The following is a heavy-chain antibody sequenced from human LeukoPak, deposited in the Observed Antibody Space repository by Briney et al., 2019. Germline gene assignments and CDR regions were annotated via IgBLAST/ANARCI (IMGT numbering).Heavy chain of an antibody. V-gene: IGHV3-30*18. CDR1: GFTFSGYG. Sequence: GGSLRLSCAASGFTFSGYGMHWVRQAPGKGLEWVAVISSAGDNEYYADSVRGRFTISRDNSKNTLYLQMNNLRTGDTAVYYCAKGGEICSGGSCSPGYWGQGTLVTVSS. CDR3: AKGGEICSGGSCSPGY. D-gene: IGHD2-15*01. CDR2: ISSAGDNE. J-gene: IGHJ4*02.